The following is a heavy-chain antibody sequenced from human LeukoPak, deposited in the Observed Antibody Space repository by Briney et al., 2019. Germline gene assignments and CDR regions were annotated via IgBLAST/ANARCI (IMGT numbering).Heavy chain of an antibody. CDR3: ARDGRRRYYDSSGYFPPHY. V-gene: IGHV1-2*06. Sequence: ASVKVSCKASGYTFTGYYMHWVRQAPGQGLEWMGRINPNSGGTNYAQKFQGRVTMTRDTSISTAYMELSRLRSDDTAVYYCARDGRRRYYDSSGYFPPHYWGQGPLVTVSS. CDR2: INPNSGGT. D-gene: IGHD3-22*01. CDR1: GYTFTGYY. J-gene: IGHJ4*02.